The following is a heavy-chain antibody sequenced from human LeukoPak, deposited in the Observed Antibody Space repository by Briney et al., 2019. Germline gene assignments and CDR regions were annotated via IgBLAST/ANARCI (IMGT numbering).Heavy chain of an antibody. D-gene: IGHD1-14*01. CDR3: ARGRRLRGWLDP. CDR2: MNPNSGNT. V-gene: IGHV1-8*01. Sequence: ASVKVSCKASGYTFTSYDINWVRQATGQGLEWMGWMNPNSGNTGYAQKFQGRVTMTRNTSISTAYMELSSLRSEDTAVYYCARGRRLRGWLDPWGQGTLVTVSS. J-gene: IGHJ5*02. CDR1: GYTFTSYD.